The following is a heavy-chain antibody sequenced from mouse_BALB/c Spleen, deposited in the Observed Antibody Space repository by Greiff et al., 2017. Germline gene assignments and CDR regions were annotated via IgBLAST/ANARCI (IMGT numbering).Heavy chain of an antibody. D-gene: IGHD2-2*01. CDR3: AREGYDEGY. CDR2: IDPSDSYT. CDR1: GYTFTSYW. V-gene: IGHV1-69*02. Sequence: QVQLQQPGAELVKPGASVKLSCKASGYTFTSYWMHWVKQRPGQGLEWIGEIDPSDSYTNYNQKFKGKATSTVDKSSSTAYMQLSSLTSEDSAVYYCAREGYDEGYWGQGTLVTVSA. J-gene: IGHJ3*01.